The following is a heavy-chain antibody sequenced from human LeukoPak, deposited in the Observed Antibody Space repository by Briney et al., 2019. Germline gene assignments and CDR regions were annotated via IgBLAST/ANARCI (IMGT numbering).Heavy chain of an antibody. Sequence: ASVKVSCKASGYTLTGYYMHWVRQAPGQGLEWMGWINPNSGGTNYAQKFQGRVTMTRDTSISTAYMELSRLRSDDTAVYYCARRFLEWLSLYYYYGMDVWGQGTTVTVSS. CDR2: INPNSGGT. J-gene: IGHJ6*02. CDR1: GYTLTGYY. V-gene: IGHV1-2*02. CDR3: ARRFLEWLSLYYYYGMDV. D-gene: IGHD3-3*01.